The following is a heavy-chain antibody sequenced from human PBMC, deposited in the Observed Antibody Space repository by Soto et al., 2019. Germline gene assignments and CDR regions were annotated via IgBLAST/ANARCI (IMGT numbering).Heavy chain of an antibody. V-gene: IGHV5-51*01. CDR1: GYSFTSYW. CDR3: ARTSAAGKYYYGMGV. Sequence: GESLKISCKASGYSFTSYWIGWVRQMPGKGLEWMGIIYPGDSDTIYSPSFQGQVTISADKSISTAYLQWSSLKASDTAMYYCARTSAAGKYYYGMGVWGQGTTGTVSS. J-gene: IGHJ6*02. D-gene: IGHD6-13*01. CDR2: IYPGDSDT.